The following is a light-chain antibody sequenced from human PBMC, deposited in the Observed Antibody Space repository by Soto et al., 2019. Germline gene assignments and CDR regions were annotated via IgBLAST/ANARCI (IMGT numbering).Light chain of an antibody. CDR1: QSVFSNL. CDR2: SAS. V-gene: IGKV3-20*01. Sequence: EIVLTQSPGTLSLSPGERATLSCRASQSVFSNLLAWYQQKSGQAPRLLIYSASSRATGIPDRFSGSGSGTDFTLTISRLEPEDFAVYFCQQYGGSLQTFGQGTKLEIK. J-gene: IGKJ2*01. CDR3: QQYGGSLQT.